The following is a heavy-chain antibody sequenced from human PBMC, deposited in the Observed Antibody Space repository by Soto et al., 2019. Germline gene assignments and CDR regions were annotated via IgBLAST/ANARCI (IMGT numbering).Heavy chain of an antibody. CDR1: GFTFSSYA. V-gene: IGHV3-23*01. J-gene: IGHJ6*02. CDR2: ISGSGGST. CDR3: AAWGLIFGVVIPPWDYGMDV. D-gene: IGHD3-3*01. Sequence: GGSLRLSCAASGFTFSSYAMSWVRQAPGKGLEWVSAISGSGGSTYYADSVKGRFTISRDNSKNTLYLQMNSLRAEDTAVYYCAAWGLIFGVVIPPWDYGMDVWGQGTTVTVSS.